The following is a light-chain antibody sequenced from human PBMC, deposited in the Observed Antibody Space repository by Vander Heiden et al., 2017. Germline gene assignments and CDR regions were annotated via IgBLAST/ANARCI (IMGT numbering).Light chain of an antibody. CDR2: AAS. CDR3: QQSYSTPLT. V-gene: IGKV1-39*01. J-gene: IGKJ4*01. CDR1: QSISSY. Sequence: DIQMTQSPSSLSASVGDRVTITCRASQSISSYLNWYQQKPGKAPKLLMYAASSLQSGVPSRCSDSGSGTDFTLTISSLQPEDFATYYCQQSYSTPLTFGGGTKVEIK.